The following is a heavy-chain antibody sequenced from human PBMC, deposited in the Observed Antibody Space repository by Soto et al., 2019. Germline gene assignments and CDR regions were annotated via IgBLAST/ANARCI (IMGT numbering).Heavy chain of an antibody. CDR3: AREGVAPYYYYGMDV. Sequence: ASVKVSCKASGDTFSSYTISWVRQAPGQRLEWMGGIIPIFGETNYAQTFQGRVTMTTDTSTSTVHMEGRSLRSDDTAVYYSAREGVAPYYYYGMDVWGQGTPVTVSS. CDR2: IIPIFGET. J-gene: IGHJ6*02. D-gene: IGHD5-12*01. V-gene: IGHV1-69*05. CDR1: GDTFSSYT.